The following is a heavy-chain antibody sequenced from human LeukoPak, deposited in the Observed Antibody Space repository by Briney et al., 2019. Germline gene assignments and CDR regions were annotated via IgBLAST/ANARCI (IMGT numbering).Heavy chain of an antibody. CDR3: ARLASPREY. J-gene: IGHJ4*02. CDR2: INHSGST. CDR1: GASISSSNFY. D-gene: IGHD2-2*01. Sequence: SETLSLTCTVSGASISSSNFYWGWIRQPPGKGLEWIGEINHSGSTNYNPSLKSRVTISVDTSKNQFSLKLSSVTAADTAVYYCARLASPREYWGQGTLVTVSS. V-gene: IGHV4-39*01.